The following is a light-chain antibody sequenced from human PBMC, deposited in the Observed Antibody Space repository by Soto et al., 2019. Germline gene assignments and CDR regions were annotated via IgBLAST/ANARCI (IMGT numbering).Light chain of an antibody. V-gene: IGKV2-24*01. Sequence: DVVLTQPPLSSPVSLGQPASISCRSSQSLVTADGHTFLSWLQQRPGQPPRVLIYKVSNRFSGVRDKVSGSGAGTYFTLKISRVEAEDVGIYYCWQLTHVPYTFGQGTKLEIK. CDR1: QSLVTADGHTF. CDR2: KVS. J-gene: IGKJ2*01. CDR3: WQLTHVPYT.